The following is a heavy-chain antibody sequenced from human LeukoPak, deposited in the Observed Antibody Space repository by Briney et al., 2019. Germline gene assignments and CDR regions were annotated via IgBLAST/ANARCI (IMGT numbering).Heavy chain of an antibody. Sequence: ASVKVSCKASGYTFTSYGISWVRQAPGQGLEWMGWISAYNGNTNYAQKLQGRVTMTTDTSTSTAYMELRSLRSDDTAVYYCARDGYCSSTSCYLLDPWGQGTLVTVSS. D-gene: IGHD2-2*03. CDR3: ARDGYCSSTSCYLLDP. J-gene: IGHJ5*02. V-gene: IGHV1-18*01. CDR2: ISAYNGNT. CDR1: GYTFTSYG.